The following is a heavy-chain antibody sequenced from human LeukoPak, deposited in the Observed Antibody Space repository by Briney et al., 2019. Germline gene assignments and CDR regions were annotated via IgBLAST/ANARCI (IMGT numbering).Heavy chain of an antibody. CDR2: IYYSGST. V-gene: IGHV4-59*01. CDR3: ARTTVINHFDY. CDR1: GGSISSYY. Sequence: SETLSLTCTVSGGSISSYYWSWIRQPPGKGLEWIGYIYYSGSTNYNPSLKSRVTISVDTSKNQFSLKLSSVTAADTAVYYCARTTVINHFDYWGQGTLVTVSS. J-gene: IGHJ4*02. D-gene: IGHD4-17*01.